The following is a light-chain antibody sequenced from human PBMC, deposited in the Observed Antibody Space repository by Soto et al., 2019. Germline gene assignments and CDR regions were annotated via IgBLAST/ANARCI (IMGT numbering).Light chain of an antibody. CDR1: TSNIGTFY. V-gene: IGLV1-47*02. Sequence: QYVLTQPPSASSTPGHTVTISCSGSTSNIGTFYVYWYQHLPGTAPKLLIYLGDQRASGVSDRFSGSKSGTSASLAINGLRSDDEADYYCAAWDDNLNAYVFGSGTKVNV. CDR2: LGD. CDR3: AAWDDNLNAYV. J-gene: IGLJ1*01.